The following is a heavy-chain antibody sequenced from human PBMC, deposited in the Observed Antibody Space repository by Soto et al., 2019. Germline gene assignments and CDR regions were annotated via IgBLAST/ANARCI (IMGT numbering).Heavy chain of an antibody. CDR3: ARGSTELRDAFDI. CDR1: GGSIRSYY. D-gene: IGHD1-26*01. CDR2: IYTSGST. Sequence: SSETLSLTCTVSGGSIRSYYWSWIRQPAGKGLEWIGRIYTSGSTNYNPSLKSRVTMSVDTSKNQFSLKLSSVTAADTAVYYCARGSTELRDAFDIWGQGTMVTVSS. V-gene: IGHV4-4*07. J-gene: IGHJ3*02.